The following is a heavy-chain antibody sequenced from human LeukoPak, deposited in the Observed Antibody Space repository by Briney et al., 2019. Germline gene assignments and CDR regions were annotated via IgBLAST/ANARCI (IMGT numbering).Heavy chain of an antibody. J-gene: IGHJ4*02. D-gene: IGHD1-26*01. Sequence: GMSLRLSCAASGFAFSNYAMHWGCQGPGEGLDYVAFTSYDGSNRYYADSVKGRFTISRDNSKNTLYLQMNSLRVEDTALYYCARGSSGYFDYWGQGILVTVSS. CDR3: ARGSSGYFDY. CDR2: TSYDGSNR. CDR1: GFAFSNYA. V-gene: IGHV3-30*04.